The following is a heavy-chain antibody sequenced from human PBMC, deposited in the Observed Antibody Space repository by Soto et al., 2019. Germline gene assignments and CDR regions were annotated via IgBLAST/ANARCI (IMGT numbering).Heavy chain of an antibody. CDR2: IYHSGST. D-gene: IGHD3-10*01. J-gene: IGHJ4*02. CDR1: GGSISSGGYS. Sequence: PSETLSLTCAVSGGSISSGGYSWSWIRQPPGKGLEWIGYIYHSGSTNYNPSLKSRVTISVDKSKNQFSLKLSPVTAADTAVYYCARDGSYGSGIQPKIFDYWGQGTLVTVSS. V-gene: IGHV4-30-2*01. CDR3: ARDGSYGSGIQPKIFDY.